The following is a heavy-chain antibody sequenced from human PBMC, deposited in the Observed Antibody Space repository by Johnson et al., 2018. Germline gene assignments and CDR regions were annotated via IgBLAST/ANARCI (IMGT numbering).Heavy chain of an antibody. CDR3: AKSLVQGRAIFGVATGYYMDV. CDR1: GFTFNNYA. V-gene: IGHV3-23*04. D-gene: IGHD3-3*01. Sequence: EVQLVETGGGLVQPGGSLRLSCAASGFTFNNYAMSWVRQAPGKGLEWVSGISDSGGSTDYADSVRGRFTISRGNSKNTLYLQMNSLRAEDTAVYYCAKSLVQGRAIFGVATGYYMDVWGEGTTVTVSS. J-gene: IGHJ6*03. CDR2: ISDSGGST.